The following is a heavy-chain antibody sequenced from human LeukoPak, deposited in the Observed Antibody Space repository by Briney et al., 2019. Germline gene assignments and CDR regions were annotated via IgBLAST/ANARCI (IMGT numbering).Heavy chain of an antibody. CDR2: ISSSSSYI. J-gene: IGHJ3*02. V-gene: IGHV3-21*01. CDR3: ARAKTYSGSYNDAFDI. D-gene: IGHD1-26*01. CDR1: GFTFSSYS. Sequence: GGSLRLSCAASGFTFSSYSMNWVRRAPGKGLEWVSSISSSSSYIYYADSVKGRFTISRDNAKNSLYLQMNSLRAEDTAMYYCARAKTYSGSYNDAFDIWGQGTMVTVSS.